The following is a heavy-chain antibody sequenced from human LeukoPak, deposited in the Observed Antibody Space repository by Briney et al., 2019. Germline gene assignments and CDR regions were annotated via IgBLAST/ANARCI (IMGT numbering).Heavy chain of an antibody. J-gene: IGHJ1*01. CDR2: INTGNGNT. D-gene: IGHD3-22*01. Sequence: GSSVNVSCKTSGYTFNNYGMHWVRQAPRQSPEWMGWINTGNGNTPSSQKFQDRVTLTRDTSASTAYMELHSLSSEDTPVYHCARVPLYDASAHSYPHWGQGTLVTVSS. V-gene: IGHV1-3*04. CDR1: GYTFNNYG. CDR3: ARVPLYDASAHSYPH.